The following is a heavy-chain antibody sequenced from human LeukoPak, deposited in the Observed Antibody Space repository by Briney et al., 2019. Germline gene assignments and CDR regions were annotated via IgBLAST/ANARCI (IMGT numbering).Heavy chain of an antibody. Sequence: ASVKVSCKASGYTFTNYGISWVRQAPGQGPEWMSWISANNGETRYAQNFQGRVTMTTDTSTTTAYMELRSLRSDDTAVYYCARVPPSAHQVFSSDYWGQGTQVTVSS. J-gene: IGHJ4*02. CDR2: ISANNGET. V-gene: IGHV1-18*04. D-gene: IGHD1-14*01. CDR1: GYTFTNYG. CDR3: ARVPPSAHQVFSSDY.